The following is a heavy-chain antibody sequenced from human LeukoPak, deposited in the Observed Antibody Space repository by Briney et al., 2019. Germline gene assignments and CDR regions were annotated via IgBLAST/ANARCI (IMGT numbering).Heavy chain of an antibody. Sequence: SVKVSCKASGGIFSSNTISWVRQAPGQGLECMGGIIPIFGTANYAQKFQGRVTITADESTSAAYMELSSLRYEDTAVYYCARVWCSGGSCYSSRGAFDIWGQGTMVTVSS. CDR3: ARVWCSGGSCYSSRGAFDI. D-gene: IGHD2-15*01. J-gene: IGHJ3*02. V-gene: IGHV1-69*13. CDR2: IIPIFGTA. CDR1: GGIFSSNT.